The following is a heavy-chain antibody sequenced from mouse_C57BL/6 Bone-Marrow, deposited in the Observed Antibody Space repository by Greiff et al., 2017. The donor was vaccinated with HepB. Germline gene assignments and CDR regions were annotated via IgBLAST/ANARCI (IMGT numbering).Heavy chain of an antibody. CDR3: ARWGGRFDGDLSWFGY. Sequence: QVQLKQPGAELVMPGASVKLSCKASGYTFTSYWMHWVKQRPGQGLEWIGEIDPSDSYTNYNQKFKGKSTLTVDKSSSTAYMQLSSLTSEDSAVYYGARWGGRFDGDLSWFGYWGQGTLVTVSA. D-gene: IGHD2-13*01. CDR1: GYTFTSYW. V-gene: IGHV1-69*01. J-gene: IGHJ3*01. CDR2: IDPSDSYT.